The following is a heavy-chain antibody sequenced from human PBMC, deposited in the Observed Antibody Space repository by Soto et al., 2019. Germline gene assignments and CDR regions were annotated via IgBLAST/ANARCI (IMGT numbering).Heavy chain of an antibody. D-gene: IGHD1-26*01. CDR3: AKEPNSGSYPAGAFDI. CDR1: GFTFSSYA. J-gene: IGHJ3*02. CDR2: ISGSGGST. Sequence: GGSLRLSCAASGFTFSSYAMSWVRQAPGKGLEWVSAISGSGGSTYYADSVKGRFTISRDNSKNTLYLQMNSLRAEDTAVYYCAKEPNSGSYPAGAFDIWGQGTMVTVSS. V-gene: IGHV3-23*01.